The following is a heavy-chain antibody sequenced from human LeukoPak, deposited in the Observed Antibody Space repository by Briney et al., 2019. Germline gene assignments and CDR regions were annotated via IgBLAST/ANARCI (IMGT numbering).Heavy chain of an antibody. CDR2: ISYDGSNK. V-gene: IGHV3-30-3*01. J-gene: IGHJ4*02. CDR1: GFTFSSYA. D-gene: IGHD2-2*01. Sequence: GRSLRLSCAASGFTFSSYAMHWVRQAPGKGLEWVAVISYDGSNKYYADSVKGRFTISRDNSKNTLYLQMNSLRAEDTAVYYCARECRTKVPAALCYFDYWGQGTLVTVSP. CDR3: ARECRTKVPAALCYFDY.